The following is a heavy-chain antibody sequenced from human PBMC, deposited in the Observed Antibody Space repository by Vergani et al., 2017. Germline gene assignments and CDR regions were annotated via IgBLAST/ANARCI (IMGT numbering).Heavy chain of an antibody. CDR2: ISWNSGSI. J-gene: IGHJ3*02. CDR1: GFTFDDYA. D-gene: IGHD5-12*01. CDR3: ARGGGYGQGAFDI. V-gene: IGHV3-9*01. Sequence: EVQLVESGGGLVQPGRSLRLSCAASGFTFDDYAMHWVRQAPGKGLEWVSGISWNSGSIGYADSVTGRFTISRHNSKNTLYLQMNSLRAEDTAVYYCARGGGYGQGAFDIWGQGTMVTVSS.